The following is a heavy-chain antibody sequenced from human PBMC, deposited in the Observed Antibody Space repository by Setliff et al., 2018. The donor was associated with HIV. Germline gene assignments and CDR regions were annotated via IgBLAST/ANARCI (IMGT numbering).Heavy chain of an antibody. CDR1: GFTFSSYG. V-gene: IGHV3-23*01. J-gene: IGHJ4*02. CDR2: ISDSGDNT. Sequence: GGSLRLSCAASGFTFSSYGMSWVRQAPERGLEWVSAISDSGDNTNYADSVKGRFTISRDDSKNTLYAQMTSLRAEDTAVYYCAKSAFGGVSPFDYWGQGTLVTVSS. CDR3: AKSAFGGVSPFDY. D-gene: IGHD3-16*01.